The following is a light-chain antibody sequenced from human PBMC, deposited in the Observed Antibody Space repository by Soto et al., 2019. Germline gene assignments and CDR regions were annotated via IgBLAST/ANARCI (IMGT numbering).Light chain of an antibody. CDR2: DAS. CDR1: QSISGW. CDR3: QHYDSYPIT. Sequence: DIQMTQSPSTLSASVGDRVTITCRASQSISGWLALYQQKPGKAPNLLIYDASSLESGVPSRFSGSGSGTEFTLTISSLQPADFATYYCQHYDSYPITFGQGTRLEIK. V-gene: IGKV1-5*01. J-gene: IGKJ5*01.